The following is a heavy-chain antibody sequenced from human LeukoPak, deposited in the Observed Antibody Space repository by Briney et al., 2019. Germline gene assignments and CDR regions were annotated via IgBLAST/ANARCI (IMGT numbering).Heavy chain of an antibody. D-gene: IGHD1-1*01. V-gene: IGHV5-10-1*01. CDR2: IDPSDSYA. CDR3: ARRLQRGPVWYWNFDY. CDR1: GYTFTSSW. Sequence: GESPEISWQASGYTFTSSWISRVRQLPGKGLEWMGRIDPSDSYANYIPSFQGHVSISADKSISTPYLQWSSLKASDTAMYYCARRLQRGPVWYWNFDYWGEGTLVTVSS. J-gene: IGHJ4*02.